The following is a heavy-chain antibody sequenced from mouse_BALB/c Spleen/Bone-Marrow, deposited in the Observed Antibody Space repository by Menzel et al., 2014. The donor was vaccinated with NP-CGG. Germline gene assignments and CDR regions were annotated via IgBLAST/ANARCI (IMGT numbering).Heavy chain of an antibody. D-gene: IGHD2-10*02. J-gene: IGHJ2*01. CDR3: ARQPVWSGVDC. CDR2: ISSGGSYT. Sequence: EVQGVESGGDLVKPGGSLKLSCAASGFTFSSYGMSWVRQTPDKRLEWVATISSGGSYTYYPDSVKGRFTIPRDNAKKTLYLQMSSRKLEDTAMYYCARQPVWSGVDCWGQGTPLPGSS. V-gene: IGHV5-6*01. CDR1: GFTFSSYG.